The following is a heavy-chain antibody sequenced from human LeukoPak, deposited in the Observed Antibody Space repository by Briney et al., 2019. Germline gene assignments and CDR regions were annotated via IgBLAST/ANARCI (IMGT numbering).Heavy chain of an antibody. CDR2: IYYSGST. CDR1: GGSISSSSYY. D-gene: IGHD6-19*01. CDR3: ARPYSSGGYDY. Sequence: KTSETLSLTCTVSGGSISSSSYYWGWIRQPPGKGLEWIGSIYYSGSTYYNPSLKSRVTISVDTSKNQFSLKPSSVTAADTAVYYCARPYSSGGYDYWGQGTLVTVSS. J-gene: IGHJ4*02. V-gene: IGHV4-39*01.